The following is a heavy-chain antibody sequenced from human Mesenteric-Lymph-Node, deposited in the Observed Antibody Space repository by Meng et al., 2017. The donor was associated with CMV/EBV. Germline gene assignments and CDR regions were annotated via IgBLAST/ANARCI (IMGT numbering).Heavy chain of an antibody. CDR2: IYGGGST. CDR3: ARDDAAAGFFDY. J-gene: IGHJ4*02. Sequence: VSGGAISSGSDSGKWIRKPPGKGLEWIGYIYGGGSTYYSPSLESRVTISLDRSRNQFSLKLSSVTAADTAVYYCARDDAAAGFFDYWGQGTLVTVSS. V-gene: IGHV4-30-2*01. D-gene: IGHD6-13*01. CDR1: GGAISSGSDS.